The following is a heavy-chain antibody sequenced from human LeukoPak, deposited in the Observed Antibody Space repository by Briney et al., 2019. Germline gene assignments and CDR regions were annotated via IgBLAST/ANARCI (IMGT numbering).Heavy chain of an antibody. J-gene: IGHJ4*02. CDR2: ISYDGSRK. CDR1: GFSFSSYD. V-gene: IGHV3-30*03. CDR3: ARRYCSGGSCYQDY. Sequence: GGSLRLSCAASGFSFSSYDMHWVRQAPGKGLEWVALISYDGSRKYYADSVKGRFTISRDNSKDTLYLQMNSLRAEDTAVYYCARRYCSGGSCYQDYWGQGTLVTVSS. D-gene: IGHD2-15*01.